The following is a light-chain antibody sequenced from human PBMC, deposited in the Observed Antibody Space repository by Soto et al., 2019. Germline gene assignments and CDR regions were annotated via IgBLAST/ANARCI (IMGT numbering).Light chain of an antibody. CDR3: QQYNEWPPWT. CDR2: GAS. CDR1: QSVGTN. V-gene: IGKV3-15*01. J-gene: IGKJ1*01. Sequence: EIVMTQSPATLSVSPGERATLSCRASQSVGTNLAWYQQKPGQAPRLLIYGASTWATRTPARFSGRGSGTEFTLTISSLQPEDFAVYYCQQYNEWPPWTFGQGTKVEIK.